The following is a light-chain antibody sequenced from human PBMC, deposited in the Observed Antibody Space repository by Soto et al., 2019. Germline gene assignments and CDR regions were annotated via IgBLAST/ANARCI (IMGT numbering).Light chain of an antibody. CDR3: QQSYSSPPT. J-gene: IGKJ1*01. CDR1: QSISSY. V-gene: IGKV1-39*01. Sequence: IQLTQSPSSLSASVGDRVTLTCRASQSISSYLNWYKQKPGKAPKLLIFAASSLQSGVPSRFSGSRSGPEFTLTISSLKPEDFETYYCQQSYSSPPTFGQGTKVDIK. CDR2: AAS.